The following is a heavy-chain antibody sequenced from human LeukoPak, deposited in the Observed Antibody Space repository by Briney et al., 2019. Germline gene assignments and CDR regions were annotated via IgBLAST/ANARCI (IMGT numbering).Heavy chain of an antibody. Sequence: GGSLRLSCAGSGFTFSSYAMSWVRQAPGKGLEWVSAISGSGGSTYYADSVKGRFTISRDNSKNTLYLQMNSLRAEDTAVYYCAKKTSITGTTHYWGQGTLVTVSS. D-gene: IGHD1-7*01. CDR3: AKKTSITGTTHY. V-gene: IGHV3-23*01. J-gene: IGHJ4*02. CDR2: ISGSGGST. CDR1: GFTFSSYA.